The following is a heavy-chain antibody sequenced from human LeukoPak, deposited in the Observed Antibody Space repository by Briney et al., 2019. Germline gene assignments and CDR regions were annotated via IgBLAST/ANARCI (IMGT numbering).Heavy chain of an antibody. D-gene: IGHD6-6*01. CDR3: ATFTGWDYSSSPLFDY. V-gene: IGHV4-30-4*08. Sequence: SETLSLTCTVSGGSISSGDYYWSWIRQPPGKGLEWIGYIYYSGSTYYNPSLKSRVTIPVDTSKNQFSLKLSSVTAADTAVYYCATFTGWDYSSSPLFDYWGQGTLVTVSS. CDR1: GGSISSGDYY. J-gene: IGHJ4*02. CDR2: IYYSGST.